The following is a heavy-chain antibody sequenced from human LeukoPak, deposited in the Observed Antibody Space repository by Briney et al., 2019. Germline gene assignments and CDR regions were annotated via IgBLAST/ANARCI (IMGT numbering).Heavy chain of an antibody. Sequence: GAPVKVSCKASGYTFTGYYMHWVRQAPGQGLEWMGWINPNSGGTNYAQKFQGRVTMTRDTSISTAYMELSRLRSDDTAVYYCARVDYYDSSGYYYGIDYWGQGTLVTVSS. CDR1: GYTFTGYY. CDR3: ARVDYYDSSGYYYGIDY. CDR2: INPNSGGT. V-gene: IGHV1-2*02. D-gene: IGHD3-22*01. J-gene: IGHJ4*02.